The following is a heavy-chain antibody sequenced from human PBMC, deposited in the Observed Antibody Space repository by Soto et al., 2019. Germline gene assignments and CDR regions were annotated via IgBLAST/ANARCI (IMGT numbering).Heavy chain of an antibody. CDR3: ARDVVDIVLMVYAETYYYYMDV. V-gene: IGHV3-7*01. CDR1: GFTFSSYW. Sequence: GGSLRLSCAASGFTFSSYWMSWVRQAPGKGLEWVANIKQDGSEKYYVDSVKGRFTISRDNAKNSLYLQMNSLRAEDTAVYYCARDVVDIVLMVYAETYYYYMDVWGKGTTVTVSS. J-gene: IGHJ6*03. CDR2: IKQDGSEK. D-gene: IGHD2-8*01.